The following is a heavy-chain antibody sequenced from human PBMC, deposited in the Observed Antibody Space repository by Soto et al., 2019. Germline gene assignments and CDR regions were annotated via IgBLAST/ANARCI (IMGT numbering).Heavy chain of an antibody. V-gene: IGHV2-5*02. CDR2: IYWDDDK. J-gene: IGHJ4*02. D-gene: IGHD6-13*01. Sequence: QITLKESGPTLVKPTQTLTLTCTFSGFSLSTSGVGVGWIRQPPGKALEWLALIYWDDDKRYSPCLTSSPTTTKDNPKNQGVLTMTSMLPADAATDYCGHRGKEFDYWGQGTLVTVSS. CDR1: GFSLSTSGVG. CDR3: GHRGKEFDY.